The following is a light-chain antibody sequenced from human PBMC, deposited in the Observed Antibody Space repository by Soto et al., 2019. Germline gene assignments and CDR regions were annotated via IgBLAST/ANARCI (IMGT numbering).Light chain of an antibody. V-gene: IGKV1-33*01. CDR2: DAS. CDR3: QKYNNLPYT. Sequence: DIQMTQSPSSLSASVGDRVTITCQASQDISNYLNWYQQKPGKAPKLLIYDASNLETGVPSRFRGRDSETYFTSTLSSLQPEDIAKYYYQKYNNLPYTFGQGTKREIK. CDR1: QDISNY. J-gene: IGKJ2*01.